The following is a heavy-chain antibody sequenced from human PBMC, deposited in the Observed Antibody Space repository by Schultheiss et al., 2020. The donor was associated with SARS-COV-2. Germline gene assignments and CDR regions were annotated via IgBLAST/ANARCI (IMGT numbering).Heavy chain of an antibody. Sequence: ESLKISCAASGFTFSDYYMSWIRQPPGKGLEWIGEINHSGSTNYNPSLMSRVSISLDTSKNQFSLRLDSVTAADSAVYYCAREDLRTSWYDGNWFDPWGQGTLVTVSS. J-gene: IGHJ5*02. CDR3: AREDLRTSWYDGNWFDP. CDR2: INHSGST. CDR1: GFTFSDYY. V-gene: IGHV4-34*01. D-gene: IGHD6-13*01.